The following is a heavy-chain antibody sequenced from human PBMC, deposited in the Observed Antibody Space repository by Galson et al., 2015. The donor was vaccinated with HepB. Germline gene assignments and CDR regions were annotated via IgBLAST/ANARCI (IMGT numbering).Heavy chain of an antibody. J-gene: IGHJ4*02. Sequence: SLRLSCAASRFTFSTYWMHWVRQAPGKGLEWVACIKPDGTVQVYVDSVKGRFTISRDNAKNSLSLQMNSLRVEDTAVYYCARDRDGGWSYDCWGQGTLVTVSS. CDR1: RFTFSTYW. CDR3: ARDRDGGWSYDC. D-gene: IGHD6-19*01. CDR2: IKPDGTVQ. V-gene: IGHV3-7*03.